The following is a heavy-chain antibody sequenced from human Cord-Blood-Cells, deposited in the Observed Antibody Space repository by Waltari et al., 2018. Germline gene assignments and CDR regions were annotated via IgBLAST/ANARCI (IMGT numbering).Heavy chain of an antibody. CDR3: ARRTGEFDY. D-gene: IGHD7-27*01. V-gene: IGHV4-38-2*01. J-gene: IGHJ4*02. CDR2: IYHSGST. Sequence: QVQLQESGPGLVKPSETLSLTCAVSGYSISSGYYWGWIRQPPGKGLEWIGSIYHSGSTYYNPSLKSRVTISVDTSKNHFSLKLSSVTAADTAVYYCARRTGEFDYWGQGTLVTVSS. CDR1: GYSISSGYY.